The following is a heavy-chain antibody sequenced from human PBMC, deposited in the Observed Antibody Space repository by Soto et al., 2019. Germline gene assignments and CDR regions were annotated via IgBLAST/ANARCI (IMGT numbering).Heavy chain of an antibody. V-gene: IGHV3-30*18. CDR1: GFTFSSYG. CDR2: ISYDGSNK. J-gene: IGHJ4*02. Sequence: GGSLRLSCAASGFTFSSYGMHWVRQAPGKGLEWVAVISYDGSNKYYADSVKGRFTISRDNSKNTLYLQMNSLRAEDTAVYYCAKEYSSGWSASNPFDYWGQGTLVTVSS. D-gene: IGHD6-19*01. CDR3: AKEYSSGWSASNPFDY.